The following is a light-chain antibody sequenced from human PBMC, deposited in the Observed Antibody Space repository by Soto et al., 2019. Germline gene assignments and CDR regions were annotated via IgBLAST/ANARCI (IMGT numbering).Light chain of an antibody. J-gene: IGLJ3*02. CDR1: SSDVGGYHY. V-gene: IGLV2-14*01. Sequence: QSALTQPASVSGSPGQSITISCTGTSSDVGGYHYVSWYQQRPGKAPKLIIYDVSNRPSGVSNRFSGSKSDNTASLTISGLQVEDEADYYCSSYTSSSTWVFGGGTQLTVL. CDR3: SSYTSSSTWV. CDR2: DVS.